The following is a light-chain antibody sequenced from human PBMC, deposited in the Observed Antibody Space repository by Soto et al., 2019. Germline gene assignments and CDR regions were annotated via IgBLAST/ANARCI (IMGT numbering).Light chain of an antibody. CDR3: QQGYSTLPYT. J-gene: IGKJ2*01. CDR2: AAA. CDR1: QSISSY. Sequence: DIQMTQSPSSLSASVGDTVTITCRASQSISSYLTWYQQKQGKAHKLLIYAAASLQSGVPSRFSGSGSGRDFTLTISSQQPEDFATYYGQQGYSTLPYTFGQGTKLEIK. V-gene: IGKV1-39*01.